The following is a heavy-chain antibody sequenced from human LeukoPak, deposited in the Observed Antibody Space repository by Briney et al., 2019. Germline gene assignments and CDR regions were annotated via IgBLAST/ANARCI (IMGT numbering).Heavy chain of an antibody. Sequence: PGGSLRLSYAPSAFTFTTYAMSWVRQAPGKGLEWVSAISGSGVGTFYANSLKGRFTISRDHSRDTLYLQMNSLRAEDTAEYYCAKSLTGYFRGFDCWGQGTLVTVSS. CDR3: AKSLTGYFRGFDC. CDR1: AFTFTTYA. V-gene: IGHV3-23*01. J-gene: IGHJ4*02. D-gene: IGHD3-9*01. CDR2: ISGSGVGT.